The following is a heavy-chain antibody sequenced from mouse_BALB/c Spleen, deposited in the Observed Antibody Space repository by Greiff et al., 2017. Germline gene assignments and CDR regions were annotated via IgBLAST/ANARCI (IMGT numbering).Heavy chain of an antibody. V-gene: IGHV5-17*02. CDR2: ISSGSSTI. Sequence: EVQVVESGGGLVQPGGSRKLSCAASGFTFSSFGMHWVRQAPEKGLEWVAYISSGSSTIYYADTVKGRFTISRDNPKNTLFLQMTSLRSEDTAMYYCAREYYGSSYLDYWGQGTSVTVSS. D-gene: IGHD1-1*01. CDR3: AREYYGSSYLDY. J-gene: IGHJ4*01. CDR1: GFTFSSFG.